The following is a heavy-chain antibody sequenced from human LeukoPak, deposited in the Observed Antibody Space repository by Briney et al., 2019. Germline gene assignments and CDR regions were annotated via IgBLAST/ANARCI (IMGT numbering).Heavy chain of an antibody. J-gene: IGHJ4*02. CDR3: ARDKDQYSGYDSGLFDY. V-gene: IGHV3-21*01. Sequence: GGSLRLSYAASGFTFSRYSMNWVRQAPGKGLEWVSSITSSSSYIYYADSVKGRFTISRDNAKNSLYLQMNGLRAEDTALYYCARDKDQYSGYDSGLFDYWGQGTLVTVSS. CDR2: ITSSSSYI. D-gene: IGHD5-12*01. CDR1: GFTFSRYS.